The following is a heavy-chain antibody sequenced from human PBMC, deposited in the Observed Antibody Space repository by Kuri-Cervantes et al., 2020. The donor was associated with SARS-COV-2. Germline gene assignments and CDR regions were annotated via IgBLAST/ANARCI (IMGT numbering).Heavy chain of an antibody. J-gene: IGHJ6*04. CDR3: ARDGVLPWFGELDV. V-gene: IGHV4-38-2*02. D-gene: IGHD3-10*01. CDR1: GYSISSGYY. Sequence: SETLSLTCTVSGYSISSGYYWGWIRQPPGKGLEWIGSIYHSGSTYYNPSLRNRVTMSVDTSKNQFSLKLSSVTAADTAVYYCARDGVLPWFGELDVWGKGTTVTVSS. CDR2: IYHSGST.